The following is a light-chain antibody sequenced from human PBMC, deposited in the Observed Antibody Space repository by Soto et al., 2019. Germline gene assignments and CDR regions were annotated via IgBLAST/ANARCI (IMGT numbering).Light chain of an antibody. V-gene: IGLV2-14*01. J-gene: IGLJ2*01. Sequence: QSALTQPASVSGSPGQSIAISCTGTSSDVGSYDYVSWYQQHPGKAPKLMIYDVFNRPSGVSNRFSGSKSGNTASLTISGLQAEDEADYYYSSYTTRSTLDVLFGGGTKLTVL. CDR3: SSYTTRSTLDVL. CDR1: SSDVGSYDY. CDR2: DVF.